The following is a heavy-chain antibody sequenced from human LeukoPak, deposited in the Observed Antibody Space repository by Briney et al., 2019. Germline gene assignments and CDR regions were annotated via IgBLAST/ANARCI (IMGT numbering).Heavy chain of an antibody. J-gene: IGHJ4*02. V-gene: IGHV3-23*01. CDR3: ARANSLGH. CDR2: ICGSGGDT. CDR1: GISFSSHG. Sequence: GGSLRLSCAASGISFSSHGMNWVRQAPGKGLEWVSTICGSGGDTYYAHSVGGRFIISRYNAKDPLYLQMNSLRAQDKAVYYCARANSLGHWGEGTLVTVSS. D-gene: IGHD2/OR15-2a*01.